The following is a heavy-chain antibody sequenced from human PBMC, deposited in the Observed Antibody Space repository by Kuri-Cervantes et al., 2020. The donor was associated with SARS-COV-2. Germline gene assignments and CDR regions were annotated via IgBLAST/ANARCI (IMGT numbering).Heavy chain of an antibody. CDR3: ARVVATNPVGYFDQYYYYMDA. CDR1: GGSIAIGTYY. D-gene: IGHD3-9*01. J-gene: IGHJ6*03. Sequence: SETLSLTWPVSGGSIAIGTYYWSWSPQPAGRGLEWIGLICIRGSTNYNPSLKSRVTMTEDTSKNQISLKMSSVTAADTAVYYCARVVATNPVGYFDQYYYYMDAWGKGTTVTVSS. V-gene: IGHV4-61*02. CDR2: ICIRGST.